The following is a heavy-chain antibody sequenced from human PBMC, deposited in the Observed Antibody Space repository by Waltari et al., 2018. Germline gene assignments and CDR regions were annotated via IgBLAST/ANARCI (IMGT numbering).Heavy chain of an antibody. CDR3: ARGRDYVWNLL. Sequence: QVQLQQWGAGLLKPSETLSLTCAVYGGSFSDYWWSWIRQPPGKGLEWIGEINHSGSTNYNPSLKSRVTMSVDTSKNQVSLNLNSVTAADTAVYYCARGRDYVWNLLWGQGTLVTVSS. CDR2: INHSGST. D-gene: IGHD3-16*01. CDR1: GGSFSDYW. V-gene: IGHV4-34*01. J-gene: IGHJ4*02.